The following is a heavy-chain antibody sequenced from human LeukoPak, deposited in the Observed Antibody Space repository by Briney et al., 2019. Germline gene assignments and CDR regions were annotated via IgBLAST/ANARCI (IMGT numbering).Heavy chain of an antibody. V-gene: IGHV5-51*01. J-gene: IGHJ4*02. D-gene: IGHD3-3*01. CDR2: IYPSDSDT. CDR1: GYNFSTYW. CDR3: ARQWSGYYFDY. Sequence: GESLKISCKGSGYNFSTYWIGWVRQLPGKGLEWMGIIYPSDSDTRYSPSFQGQVTISADKSISTAYLQWSSLKASDTAMYYCARQWSGYYFDYWGQGTLVTVSS.